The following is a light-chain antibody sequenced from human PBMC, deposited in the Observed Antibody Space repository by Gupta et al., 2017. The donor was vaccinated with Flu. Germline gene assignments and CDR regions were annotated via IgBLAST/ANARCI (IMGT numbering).Light chain of an antibody. CDR2: DVT. V-gene: IGLV2-14*01. CDR3: SSYTSTNTFYV. Sequence: QSALTQPASVSGSPGQSITISCTGTSSDVGRSDSVSWYQQYPGKAPKLIIYDVTTRPSGVSSRFSGSKSGNTASLTISGLEAEDESDYYCSSYTSTNTFYVFGTGTTVNGL. J-gene: IGLJ1*01. CDR1: SSDVGRSDS.